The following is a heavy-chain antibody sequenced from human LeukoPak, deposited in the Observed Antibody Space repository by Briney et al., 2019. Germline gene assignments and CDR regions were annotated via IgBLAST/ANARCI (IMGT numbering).Heavy chain of an antibody. CDR1: GYTXTDYY. D-gene: IGHD5-24*01. V-gene: IGHV1-2*02. Sequence: GASVKVSCKSSGYTXTDYYMHWVRQAPGQGLEWMGWINPNSGGTNYAQKFQGRVTMTRDTSITTAYMELSSLRSDDTAVYYCANIGYNHYFDYWGQGTLVTVSS. CDR2: INPNSGGT. J-gene: IGHJ4*02. CDR3: ANIGYNHYFDY.